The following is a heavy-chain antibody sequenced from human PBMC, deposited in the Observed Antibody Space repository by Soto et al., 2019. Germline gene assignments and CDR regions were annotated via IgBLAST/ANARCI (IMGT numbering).Heavy chain of an antibody. J-gene: IGHJ6*02. V-gene: IGHV3-15*01. CDR3: TTAPQLLDYYYYYGMDV. Sequence: LTLPCATSAFTFSNALMSWVRQAPGKGLEWVGRIKSKTDGGTTDYAAPVKGRFTISGDDSKNTLYLQMNSLKTEDTAVYYCTTAPQLLDYYYYYGMDVWGQGTTVTVSS. D-gene: IGHD3-10*01. CDR1: AFTFSNAL. CDR2: IKSKTDGGTT.